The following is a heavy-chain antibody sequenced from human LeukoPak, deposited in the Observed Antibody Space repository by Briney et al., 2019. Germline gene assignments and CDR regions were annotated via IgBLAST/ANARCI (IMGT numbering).Heavy chain of an antibody. Sequence: GGSLRLSCAASGFTVSSDYMGWVRQAPEKGLEWVSLISSGGSTHYADSLKGRFTISRDNSKNTLYLQMNSLRAEDTAVYYCGRVGDGYNDNYWGQGTLVTVSS. J-gene: IGHJ4*02. CDR1: GFTVSSDY. V-gene: IGHV3-66*01. CDR3: GRVGDGYNDNY. D-gene: IGHD5-24*01. CDR2: ISSGGST.